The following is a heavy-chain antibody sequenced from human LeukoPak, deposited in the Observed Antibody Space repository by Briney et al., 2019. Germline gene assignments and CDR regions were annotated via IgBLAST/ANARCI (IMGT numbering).Heavy chain of an antibody. CDR1: GFTFSSYA. Sequence: GGSLRLSCAASGFTFSSYAMSWVRQAPGKGLEWVSSISGSGGSTYYADSVKGRFSISRDNSKNTLYLQVNSLRAEDTAVYYCAKGMVRGVILKGFDYWGQGTLVTVSS. D-gene: IGHD3-10*01. J-gene: IGHJ4*02. CDR3: AKGMVRGVILKGFDY. CDR2: ISGSGGST. V-gene: IGHV3-23*01.